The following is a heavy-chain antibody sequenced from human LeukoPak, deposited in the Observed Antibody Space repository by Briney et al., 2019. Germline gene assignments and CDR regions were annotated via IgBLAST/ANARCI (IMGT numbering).Heavy chain of an antibody. D-gene: IGHD3-22*01. J-gene: IGHJ4*02. V-gene: IGHV4-38-2*02. Sequence: SEXLSLTCTVSGYSISSGYYWGWIRQPPGKGLEWIESIYHSGSTYYNPSLKSRVTISVDTSKNQFSLKLSSVTAADTAVYYCARGFGSSGYYSLVAYWGQGTLVTVSS. CDR2: IYHSGST. CDR3: ARGFGSSGYYSLVAY. CDR1: GYSISSGYY.